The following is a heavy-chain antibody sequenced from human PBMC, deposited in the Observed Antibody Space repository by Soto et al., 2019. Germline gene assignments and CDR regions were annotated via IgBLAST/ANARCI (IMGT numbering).Heavy chain of an antibody. CDR1: GESLRGYY. D-gene: IGHD2-21*01. V-gene: IGHV4-34*04. J-gene: IGHJ5*01. Sequence: QVQLQQWGTGLLKPSETLSLHSAVYGESLRGYYWSWIRQTPAMGLEWIGEINHRGTTNNDSSHKRREIISIDTTNTQDSLRLNLVTAADTAVYYCARGYPRSILSTSLTTAYRFDTWGQGTLVTVSS. CDR3: ARGYPRSILSTSLTTAYRFDT. CDR2: INHRGTT.